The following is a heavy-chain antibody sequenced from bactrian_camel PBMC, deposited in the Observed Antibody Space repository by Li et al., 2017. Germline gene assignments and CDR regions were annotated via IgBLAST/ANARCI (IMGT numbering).Heavy chain of an antibody. Sequence: VQLVESGGGLVQPGGSLMLSCAASGFTAGFGFSSYYMNWVRQSPGKGLVWVSGINSPGGSTYYADSVKGQFTISRDNAKNTVYLQMNSLKPEDTAVYYCTTGPSSLVVAADFGYWGQGTQVTVS. CDR1: GFTAGFGFSSYY. D-gene: IGHD6*01. J-gene: IGHJ6*01. CDR2: INSPGGST. V-gene: IGHV3S40*01. CDR3: TTGPSSLVVAADFGY.